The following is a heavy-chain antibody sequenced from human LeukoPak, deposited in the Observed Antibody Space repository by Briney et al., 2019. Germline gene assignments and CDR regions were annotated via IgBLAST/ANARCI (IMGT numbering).Heavy chain of an antibody. CDR1: GGPFSGYY. Sequence: KASETLSLTCAVYGGPFSGYYWSWIRQPPGKGLEWIGEINHSGSTNYNPSLKSRVTISVDTSKNQFSLKLSSVTAADTAVYYCARGLWIAAAGTDHEYYFDYWGQGTLVTVSS. V-gene: IGHV4-34*01. D-gene: IGHD6-13*01. CDR2: INHSGST. CDR3: ARGLWIAAAGTDHEYYFDY. J-gene: IGHJ4*02.